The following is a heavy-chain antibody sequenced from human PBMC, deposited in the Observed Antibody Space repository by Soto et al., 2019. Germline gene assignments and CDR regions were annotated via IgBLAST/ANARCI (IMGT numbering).Heavy chain of an antibody. Sequence: QITLKESGPTLVKPTQTLKLTCTFSGFSFSDGAVGVGWFRQSPGKAPEWLAIYYWDEDEWHSPSLRPRLSISYEAARSQVVLSRVDMDPQDTATYFCARGGRRESCWGGDCYYFDVWGQGLQVAAS. J-gene: IGHJ4*02. CDR3: ARGGRRESCWGGDCYYFDV. CDR2: YYWDEDE. CDR1: GFSFSDGAVG. D-gene: IGHD2-21*01. V-gene: IGHV2-5*02.